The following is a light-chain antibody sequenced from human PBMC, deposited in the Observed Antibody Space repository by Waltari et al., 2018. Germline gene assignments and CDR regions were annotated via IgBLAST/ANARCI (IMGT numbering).Light chain of an antibody. J-gene: IGKJ2*01. CDR3: QQYYTAPYT. V-gene: IGKV4-1*01. Sequence: DIVMTQSPDSLPVSLGERATITCKSSQSVFYNSNNKHYLAWYQQKVGQPPKLLIYWASSRESGVLDRFSGSVSGTDFTLTISSLQTEDVAVYYCQQYYTAPYTFGQGTKL. CDR1: QSVFYNSNNKHY. CDR2: WAS.